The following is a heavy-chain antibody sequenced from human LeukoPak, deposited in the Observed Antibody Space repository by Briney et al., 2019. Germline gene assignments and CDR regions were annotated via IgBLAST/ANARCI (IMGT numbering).Heavy chain of an antibody. CDR3: ARETTVTTFHWYFDL. Sequence: GGSLRLSCAASGFTFSSYWMSWVRQAPGKGLEWVANIKRDGSEKYYVDSVKGRFTISRDNAKNSLYLQMNSLRAEDTAVYYCARETTVTTFHWYFDLWGRGTLVTVSS. J-gene: IGHJ2*01. CDR2: IKRDGSEK. D-gene: IGHD4-17*01. CDR1: GFTFSSYW. V-gene: IGHV3-7*03.